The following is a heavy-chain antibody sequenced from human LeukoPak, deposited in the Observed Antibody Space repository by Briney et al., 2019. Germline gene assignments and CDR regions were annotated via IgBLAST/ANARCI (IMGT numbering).Heavy chain of an antibody. D-gene: IGHD5-18*01. Sequence: GGSLRLSCAASGFTFSSYGMHRVRQAPGKGLEWVAVIWYDGSNKYYADSVKGRFTISRDNSKNTLYLQMNSLRAEDTAVYYCAKVKYSYGSGIVDYWGRGTLVTVSS. J-gene: IGHJ4*02. CDR1: GFTFSSYG. V-gene: IGHV3-33*06. CDR3: AKVKYSYGSGIVDY. CDR2: IWYDGSNK.